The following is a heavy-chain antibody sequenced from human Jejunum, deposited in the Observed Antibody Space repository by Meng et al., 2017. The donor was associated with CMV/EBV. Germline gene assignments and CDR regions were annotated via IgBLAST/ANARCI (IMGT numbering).Heavy chain of an antibody. V-gene: IGHV4-39*07. CDR2: IYYSGST. Sequence: ESRPGPVNLLETLSLTCTVSGASISSSDYYWGWIRQSPGKGLEWIGTIYYSGSTYTNPSLNSAVTISVDTSKNQFSLKLSFVTAADTAVYYCASGIKTGIVDLWGQGTLVTVSS. J-gene: IGHJ5*02. D-gene: IGHD7-27*01. CDR3: ASGIKTGIVDL. CDR1: GASISSSDYY.